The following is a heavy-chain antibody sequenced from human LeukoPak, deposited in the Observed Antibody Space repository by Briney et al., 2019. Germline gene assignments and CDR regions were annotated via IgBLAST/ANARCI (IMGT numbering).Heavy chain of an antibody. V-gene: IGHV3-7*03. CDR2: INEGGSEE. D-gene: IGHD6-13*01. CDR1: GFTFSNYW. Sequence: GGSLRLSCAASGFTFSNYWMCWVRQAPGKGLEWVANINEGGSEEYYVDSVKGRSTISRDNAENSLYLQMNSLRGEDTAVYYGARGRAAAFDKWGQGTVVTVSS. J-gene: IGHJ4*02. CDR3: ARGRAAAFDK.